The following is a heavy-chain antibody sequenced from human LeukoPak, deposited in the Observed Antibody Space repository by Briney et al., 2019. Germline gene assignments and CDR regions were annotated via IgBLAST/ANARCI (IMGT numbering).Heavy chain of an antibody. CDR1: GGTFSRYT. J-gene: IGHJ4*02. CDR2: IIPILGIA. D-gene: IGHD3-22*01. Sequence: SVKVSCKASGGTFSRYTISWVRQAPGQGLEWMGRIIPILGIANYAQKFQGRVTITADKSTSTAYMELSSLRSEDTAVYYCARDQDYYDSSGYPYYFDYWGQGTLVTVSS. CDR3: ARDQDYYDSSGYPYYFDY. V-gene: IGHV1-69*04.